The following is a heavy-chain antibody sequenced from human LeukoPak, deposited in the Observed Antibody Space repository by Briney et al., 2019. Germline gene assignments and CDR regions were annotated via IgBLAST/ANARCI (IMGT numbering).Heavy chain of an antibody. CDR2: IYSSGGST. Sequence: GGSLRLSCAASGFSFTSYAMTWVRQAPGKGLEWVSAIYSSGGSTYYADSVKGRFTISRDNSKNTLYLQMNSLRAEDTAVYYCAREIVGTAGAFDIWGQGTMVTVSS. V-gene: IGHV3-23*01. CDR3: AREIVGTAGAFDI. D-gene: IGHD2-21*01. J-gene: IGHJ3*02. CDR1: GFSFTSYA.